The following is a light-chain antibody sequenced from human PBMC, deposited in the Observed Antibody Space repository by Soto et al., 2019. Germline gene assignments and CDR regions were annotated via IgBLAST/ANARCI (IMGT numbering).Light chain of an antibody. CDR2: DAS. J-gene: IGKJ5*01. Sequence: IHMTHSPSTLSASVLYRVSFTFLSIHYIIMWLACYQQRPGKAPSLLITDASKLESGVPPRFSGSGSGTDFTLTISCLQSEDFATYYCQQYYSYPFTFGLGTRLEIK. CDR1: HYIIMW. CDR3: QQYYSYPFT. V-gene: IGKV1-5*01.